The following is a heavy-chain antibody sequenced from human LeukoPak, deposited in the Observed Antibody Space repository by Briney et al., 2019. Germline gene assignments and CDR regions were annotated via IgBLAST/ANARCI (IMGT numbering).Heavy chain of an antibody. V-gene: IGHV3-23*01. D-gene: IGHD3-22*01. CDR2: ISGSGGST. J-gene: IGHJ3*02. CDR3: ARDRYYGSSAYAADALDI. CDR1: GFTFSSYA. Sequence: GGSLRLSCAASGFTFSSYAMSWVRQAPGKGLEWVSAISGSGGSTYYADSVKGRFTISRDNSKNTLYLQMNSLRAEDTAVYYCARDRYYGSSAYAADALDIWGQGTMVSVSS.